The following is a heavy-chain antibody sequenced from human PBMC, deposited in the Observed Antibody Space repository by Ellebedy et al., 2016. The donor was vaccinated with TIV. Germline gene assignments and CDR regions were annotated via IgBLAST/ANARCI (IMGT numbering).Heavy chain of an antibody. CDR3: ARGGYSYPEDLDY. CDR2: MNSNSGNT. Sequence: ASVKVSCKASGYTFTSYDTNWVRQAAGQGLEWMGWMNSNSGNTDYAQKFQDRVTMTRDTSTNTAFMELYSLSFEDTAVYYCARGGYSYPEDLDYWGQGTLVTVSS. CDR1: GYTFTSYD. V-gene: IGHV1-8*01. J-gene: IGHJ4*02. D-gene: IGHD5-18*01.